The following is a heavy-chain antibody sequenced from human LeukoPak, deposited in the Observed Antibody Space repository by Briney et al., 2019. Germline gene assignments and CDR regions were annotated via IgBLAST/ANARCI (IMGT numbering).Heavy chain of an antibody. CDR2: ISSGGTYI. Sequence: GGSLRLSCAASGFTSSTYTMNWVPQAPGKGLEWVSCISSGGTYIYYADSVKGRFTISRDNSKNTLYLQMNSLRAEDTAVYYCAKGGIPDAFDIWGQGTMVTVSS. V-gene: IGHV3-21*04. CDR3: AKGGIPDAFDI. CDR1: GFTSSTYT. D-gene: IGHD3-16*01. J-gene: IGHJ3*02.